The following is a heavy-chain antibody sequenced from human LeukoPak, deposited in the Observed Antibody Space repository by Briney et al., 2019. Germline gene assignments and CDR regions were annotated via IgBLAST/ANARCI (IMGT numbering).Heavy chain of an antibody. CDR2: IKSKIDGGTT. Sequence: PGGSLRLSFAASGFTFTNAWMSWVRQSPGKGLEWVARIKSKIDGGTTDYPAPVKGRFTISRDDSKNTLYLQMNSLKTEDTAVYYCTTAWGSLDYWGQGTLVTVSS. J-gene: IGHJ4*02. V-gene: IGHV3-15*01. CDR3: TTAWGSLDY. D-gene: IGHD7-27*01. CDR1: GFTFTNAW.